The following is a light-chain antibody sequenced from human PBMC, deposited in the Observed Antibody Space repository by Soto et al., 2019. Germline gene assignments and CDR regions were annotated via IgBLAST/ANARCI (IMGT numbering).Light chain of an antibody. V-gene: IGLV1-40*01. CDR2: GNS. J-gene: IGLJ2*01. Sequence: QSVLTQPPSVSGAPGQRVTISCTGSSSNIGAGYDVHWYQQLPGTAPKLLIYGNSNRPSGVPDRFSGSKSGTSASLAITVLQAEDEADYYCQSYDSSLSGSVFGGGTKLT. CDR3: QSYDSSLSGSV. CDR1: SSNIGAGYD.